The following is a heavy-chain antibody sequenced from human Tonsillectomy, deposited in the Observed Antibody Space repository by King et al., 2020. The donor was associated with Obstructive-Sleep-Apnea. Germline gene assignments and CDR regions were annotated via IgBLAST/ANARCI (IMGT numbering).Heavy chain of an antibody. V-gene: IGHV4-4*02. CDR1: GGSISSSNL. D-gene: IGHD3-10*01. J-gene: IGHJ4*02. CDR3: ASYRGSGMGFLEMDY. Sequence: QLQESGPGLVKPSGTLSPTCAVSGGSISSSNLWSWVRQPPGKGLEWIGEIYHSGRANYNPSLKSRVTISVDKSKNQFSLKLSSVTAADTAVYYCASYRGSGMGFLEMDYWGQGTLVTVSS. CDR2: IYHSGRA.